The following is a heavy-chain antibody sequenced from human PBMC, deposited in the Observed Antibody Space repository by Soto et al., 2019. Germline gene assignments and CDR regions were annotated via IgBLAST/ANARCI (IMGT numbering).Heavy chain of an antibody. CDR1: GCSISTYY. Sequence: PLEILSLTCTVSGCSISTYYLTWIRQPPGKGLKWIGYIYYSGTTNYNPSLKSRVTISEDTPKNQFSLNLSSVTAADTAVYYCARLYYDSTVYYYVDSWGQGTLVTVSS. V-gene: IGHV4-59*08. J-gene: IGHJ4*02. CDR2: IYYSGTT. CDR3: ARLYYDSTVYYYVDS. D-gene: IGHD3-22*01.